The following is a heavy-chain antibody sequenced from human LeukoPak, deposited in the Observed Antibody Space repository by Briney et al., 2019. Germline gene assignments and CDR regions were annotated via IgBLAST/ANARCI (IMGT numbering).Heavy chain of an antibody. CDR3: ARCFDSDYYDSSGYYYACWFDP. CDR1: GYTFTGYY. V-gene: IGHV1-2*02. D-gene: IGHD3-22*01. CDR2: INPNGGGT. Sequence: ASVKVSCKASGYTFTGYYMHWVRQAPGPGLEWMGWINPNGGGTNYAQKFQSRVTMTRDTSISTAYMELSRLRSDDTAVYYCARCFDSDYYDSSGYYYACWFDPWGQGTLVTVSS. J-gene: IGHJ5*02.